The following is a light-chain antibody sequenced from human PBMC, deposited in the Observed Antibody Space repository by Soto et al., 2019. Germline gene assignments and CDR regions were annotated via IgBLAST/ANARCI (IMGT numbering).Light chain of an antibody. Sequence: DIQMTQSPSSLSSSVGDRATITCRASQSISSWLAWYQQKPGKAPHLLIYAASSLPSGVPSRLSGSGSGTDFTLTISSMQPEDFATYYCLQDYNSCTFGQGTRLEIK. J-gene: IGKJ5*01. CDR3: LQDYNSCT. CDR1: QSISSW. CDR2: AAS. V-gene: IGKV1-12*01.